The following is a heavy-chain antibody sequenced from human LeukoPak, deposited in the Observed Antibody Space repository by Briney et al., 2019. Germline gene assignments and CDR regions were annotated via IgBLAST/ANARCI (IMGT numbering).Heavy chain of an antibody. Sequence: PGGSLRLSCAASGFTVSSNYMSWVRQAPGKGLEWVSVIYSGGSTYYADSVKGRFTISRDNSKNTLYLQMNSLRAEDTAVYYCARDRPLAVAGTGAFDIWGQGTMVTVSS. CDR1: GFTVSSNY. J-gene: IGHJ3*02. D-gene: IGHD6-19*01. V-gene: IGHV3-53*01. CDR3: ARDRPLAVAGTGAFDI. CDR2: IYSGGST.